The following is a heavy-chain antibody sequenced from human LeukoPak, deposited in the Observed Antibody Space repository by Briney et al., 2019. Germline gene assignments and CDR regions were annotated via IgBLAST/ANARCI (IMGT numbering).Heavy chain of an antibody. CDR3: ARVGPFFGY. J-gene: IGHJ4*02. V-gene: IGHV4-39*02. CDR1: GGSISSSSYY. CDR2: IYYSGST. Sequence: PSETLSLTCTVSGGSISSSSYYWGWIRQPPGKGLEWIGSIYYSGSTYYNPSLKSRVTISVDTSKNHFSLRLSSVTTADTAVYYCARVGPFFGYWGQGILVTVSS.